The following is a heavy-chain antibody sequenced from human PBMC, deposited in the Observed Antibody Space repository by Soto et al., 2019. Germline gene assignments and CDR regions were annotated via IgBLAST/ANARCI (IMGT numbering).Heavy chain of an antibody. Sequence: PGGSLRLSCAASGFTFSSYAMSGFRKAPGKGLEWVSVISGSGGSTNYADSVKGRITISRDTTTNTLYLQMNSLRAEDTVVFYCAKDRYSSGLIPDYWGQGTLVTVSS. CDR3: AKDRYSSGLIPDY. CDR2: ISGSGGST. J-gene: IGHJ4*02. D-gene: IGHD6-19*01. CDR1: GFTFSSYA. V-gene: IGHV3-23*01.